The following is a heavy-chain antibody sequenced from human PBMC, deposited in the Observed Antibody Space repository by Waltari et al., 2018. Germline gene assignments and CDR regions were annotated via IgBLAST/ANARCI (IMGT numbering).Heavy chain of an antibody. Sequence: QVQLVQSGAEVKKPGASVKVSCKASGYTFTSYDINWVRQATGQGLEWMGWMNPNSGNTGYAQKCQGRVTMTRNTCRSTAYMELSSLRSEDTAVYYWARGGGYCSSTSCYTFYLDYYYGMDVWGQGTTVTVSS. CDR2: MNPNSGNT. V-gene: IGHV1-8*01. CDR1: GYTFTSYD. J-gene: IGHJ6*02. CDR3: ARGGGYCSSTSCYTFYLDYYYGMDV. D-gene: IGHD2-2*02.